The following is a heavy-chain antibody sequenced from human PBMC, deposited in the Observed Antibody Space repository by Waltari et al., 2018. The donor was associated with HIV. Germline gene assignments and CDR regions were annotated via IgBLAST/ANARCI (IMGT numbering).Heavy chain of an antibody. V-gene: IGHV3-7*01. CDR3: ARMGLMMYAIGAFDI. CDR1: GSPFRLHG. J-gene: IGHJ3*02. D-gene: IGHD2-8*01. Sequence: VQLVESGGGLVQPGGSLRLSCAASGSPFRLHGMTWVRQAPGKGLEWVANIKQDGSEKHYVDSVKGRFTISRDNAKKSLYLQMNSLRAEDTAVYYCARMGLMMYAIGAFDIWGQGTMVTVSS. CDR2: IKQDGSEK.